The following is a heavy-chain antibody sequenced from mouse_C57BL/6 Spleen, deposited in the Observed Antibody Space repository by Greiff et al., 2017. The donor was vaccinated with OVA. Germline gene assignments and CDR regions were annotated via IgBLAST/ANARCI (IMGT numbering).Heavy chain of an antibody. V-gene: IGHV1-53*01. D-gene: IGHD1-1*01. CDR3: ARSLSGSSYYWYFDV. CDR1: GYTFTSYW. Sequence: VQLQQPGTELVKPGASVKLSCKASGYTFTSYWMHWVKQRPGQGLEWIGNINPSNGGTNYNEKFKSKATLTVDKSSSTAYMQLSSLTSEDSAVYYCARSLSGSSYYWYFDVWGTGTTVTVSS. J-gene: IGHJ1*03. CDR2: INPSNGGT.